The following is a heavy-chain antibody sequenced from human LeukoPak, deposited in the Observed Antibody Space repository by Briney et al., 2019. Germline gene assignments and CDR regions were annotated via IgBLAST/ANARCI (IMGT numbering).Heavy chain of an antibody. J-gene: IGHJ4*02. CDR3: ARGEYYDFWSGPPRSFDY. D-gene: IGHD3-3*01. Sequence: SETLSLTCTVSGGSISSYYWSWIRQPPGKGLEWIGYIYYTGSTNYNPSLKSRVTISVDTSKNQFSLKLSSVTAADTAVYYCARGEYYDFWSGPPRSFDYWGQGTLVTVSS. CDR1: GGSISSYY. CDR2: IYYTGST. V-gene: IGHV4-59*12.